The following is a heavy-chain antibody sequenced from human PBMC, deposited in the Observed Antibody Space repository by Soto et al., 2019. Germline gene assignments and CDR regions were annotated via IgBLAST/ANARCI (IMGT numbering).Heavy chain of an antibody. CDR3: ARGYSSTYYRGFDF. Sequence: QITLKESGPTLVKPTQTLTLTCTFSGLSLRTTGVGVGWIRQTPGKALEWLALIYWDDDERYRPSLKSRLTITKDTSKNQVVLTMTHMDPVDTATYYCARGYSSTYYRGFDFWGQGTLVTVSS. CDR2: IYWDDDE. V-gene: IGHV2-5*02. CDR1: GLSLRTTGVG. D-gene: IGHD6-13*01. J-gene: IGHJ4*02.